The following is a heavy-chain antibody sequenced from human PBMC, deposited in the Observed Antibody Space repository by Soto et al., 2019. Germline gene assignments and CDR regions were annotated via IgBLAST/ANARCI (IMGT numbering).Heavy chain of an antibody. D-gene: IGHD3-16*01. CDR3: SQIYTFECNEDGLHY. V-gene: IGHV1-18*01. CDR2: IIAYNGNT. J-gene: IGHJ4*02. CDR1: GYTFTSYG. Sequence: QVQLVQSGAEVKKPGASVKVSCKASGYTFTSYGISWVRQAPGQGLEWMGWIIAYNGNTNYAQKLQGRVTMTTDTTTSTDTTVFRSQRPEKPTVYWRSQIYTFECNEDGLHYWGQ.